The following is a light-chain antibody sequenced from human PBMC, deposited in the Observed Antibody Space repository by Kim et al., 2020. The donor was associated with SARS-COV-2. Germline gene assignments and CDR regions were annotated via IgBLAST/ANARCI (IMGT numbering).Light chain of an antibody. CDR3: QAWDSLTFWV. CDR2: QND. J-gene: IGLJ3*02. V-gene: IGLV3-1*01. CDR1: KSGEKY. Sequence: SYELTQPPSVSVSPGQTASITCSGDKSGEKYACWYQQKTCQSPVLVICQNDKRPSGIPERFSGSNSGDRATLTIRGTQAMDEADYCCQAWDSLTFWVFG.